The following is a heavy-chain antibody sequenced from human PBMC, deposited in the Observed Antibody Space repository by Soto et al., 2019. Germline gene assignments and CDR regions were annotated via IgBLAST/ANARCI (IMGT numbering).Heavy chain of an antibody. V-gene: IGHV1-2*04. Sequence: GPSVTVSCKASGYTFTGYYMHWVRQAPGQGLEWMGWINPNSGGTNYAQKFQGWVTMTRDTSSSTAYMELSRLRSDDTAVYYCARGYYDILTGYYPFDYWGQGTLVTVSS. CDR3: ARGYYDILTGYYPFDY. CDR2: INPNSGGT. J-gene: IGHJ4*02. D-gene: IGHD3-9*01. CDR1: GYTFTGYY.